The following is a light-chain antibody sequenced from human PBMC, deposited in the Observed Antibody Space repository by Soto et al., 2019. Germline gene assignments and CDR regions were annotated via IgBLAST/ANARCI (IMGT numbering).Light chain of an antibody. V-gene: IGKV3-11*01. CDR2: DVF. Sequence: EIVLTQSPATLSLSPGETATLSCRTSQGVNSYLAWYQQKPGQALRLLIYDVFNRATGVPARFSGSGSGTDFTLTISSLEPEDFAVYYCQQRSNWITFGQGTRLEIE. CDR1: QGVNSY. J-gene: IGKJ5*01. CDR3: QQRSNWIT.